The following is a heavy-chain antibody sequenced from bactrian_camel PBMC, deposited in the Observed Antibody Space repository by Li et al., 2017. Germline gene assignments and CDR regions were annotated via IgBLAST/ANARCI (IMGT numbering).Heavy chain of an antibody. V-gene: IGHV3S53*01. CDR2: IDSDGKA. Sequence: VQLVESGGGSVQAGGSLRLSCGASGSIYGDACVGWLRQAPGKERGGVAAIDSDGKANYADSVKGRFTISKDNAKNTLYLQMNSLKPEDTAVYYCAADCSDESNVGFNFQGQGTQVTVS. J-gene: IGHJ4*01. D-gene: IGHD5*01. CDR1: GSIYGDAC.